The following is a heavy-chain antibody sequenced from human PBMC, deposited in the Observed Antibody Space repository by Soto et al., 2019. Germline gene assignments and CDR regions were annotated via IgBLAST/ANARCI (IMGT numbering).Heavy chain of an antibody. Sequence: GGSLRLSCAASGFTFSSYGMHWVRQAPGKGLEWVAVISYDGSNKYYADSVKGRFTISRDNSKNTLYLQMNSLRAEDTAVYYCARSYDFWSGYYTDYFDYWGQGTLVTVSS. CDR3: ARSYDFWSGYYTDYFDY. J-gene: IGHJ4*02. CDR2: ISYDGSNK. V-gene: IGHV3-30-3*01. CDR1: GFTFSSYG. D-gene: IGHD3-3*01.